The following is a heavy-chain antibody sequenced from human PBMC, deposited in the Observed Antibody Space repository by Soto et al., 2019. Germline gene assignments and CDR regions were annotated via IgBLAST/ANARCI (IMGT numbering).Heavy chain of an antibody. V-gene: IGHV4-34*01. D-gene: IGHD2-15*01. CDR3: ARGRIWFDP. Sequence: SETLSLTCAVYGGSFSGYYWSWIRQPPGKGLEWIGEINHSGSTNYNPSLKSRVTISVDTSKNQFSLKLSSVTAADTAVYYCARGRIWFDPWGQGTLVTVSS. CDR1: GGSFSGYY. J-gene: IGHJ5*02. CDR2: INHSGST.